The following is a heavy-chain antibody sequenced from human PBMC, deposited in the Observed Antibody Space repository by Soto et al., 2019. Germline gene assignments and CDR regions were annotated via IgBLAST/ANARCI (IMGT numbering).Heavy chain of an antibody. CDR1: GYTFTGYY. V-gene: IGHV1-2*02. Sequence: ASVRVSCKXSGYTFTGYYMHWVRQAPGQGLEWMGWINPNSGGTNYAQKFQGRVTMTRDTSISTAYMELSRLRSDDTAVYYCARYEAPYSSGNYWGQGTLVTVS. D-gene: IGHD5-18*01. CDR2: INPNSGGT. CDR3: ARYEAPYSSGNY. J-gene: IGHJ4*02.